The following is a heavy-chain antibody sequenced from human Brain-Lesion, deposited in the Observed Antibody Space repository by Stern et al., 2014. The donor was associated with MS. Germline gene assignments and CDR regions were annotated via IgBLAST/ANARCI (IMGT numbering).Heavy chain of an antibody. CDR1: GFTFDDYA. Sequence: EVQLVESGGDLVQPGRSLRLSCAAFGFTFDDYAMHWVRQAPGKGLAWVAGISWNSGTIGYADSVKGRFTTSRDNAYSSLYLQMNSLRPEDTASYYCARDITGSSAYFAYWGQGTLVTVSS. CDR2: ISWNSGTI. V-gene: IGHV3-9*01. D-gene: IGHD1-14*01. J-gene: IGHJ4*02. CDR3: ARDITGSSAYFAY.